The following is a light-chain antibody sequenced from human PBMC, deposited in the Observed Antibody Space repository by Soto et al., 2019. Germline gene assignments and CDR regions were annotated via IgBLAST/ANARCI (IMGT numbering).Light chain of an antibody. CDR3: QQDGSAPST. CDR2: GAS. Sequence: IVLTQSPGTLSLSPGEGASVSCRASQSLNSGYLAWYQQKPGQAPRLLIYGASSRATGIPDRFSGRRSGTNFTLSISRLEPEDFAGYFCQQDGSAPSTFGQGTKLEIK. J-gene: IGKJ2*01. V-gene: IGKV3-20*01. CDR1: QSLNSGY.